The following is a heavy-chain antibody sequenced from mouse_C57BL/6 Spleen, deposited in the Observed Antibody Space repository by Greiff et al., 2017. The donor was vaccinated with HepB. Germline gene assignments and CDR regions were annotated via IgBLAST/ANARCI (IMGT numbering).Heavy chain of an antibody. V-gene: IGHV1-50*01. CDR1: GYTFTSYW. D-gene: IGHD3-2*02. Sequence: QVQLQQPGAELVKPGASVKLSCKASGYTFTSYWMQWVKQRPGQGLEWIGEIDPSDSYTNYNQKFKGKATLTVDTSSSTAYMQLSSLTSEDSAVYYCANFRLGGGVDVWGTGTTVTVSS. CDR3: ANFRLGGGVDV. CDR2: IDPSDSYT. J-gene: IGHJ1*03.